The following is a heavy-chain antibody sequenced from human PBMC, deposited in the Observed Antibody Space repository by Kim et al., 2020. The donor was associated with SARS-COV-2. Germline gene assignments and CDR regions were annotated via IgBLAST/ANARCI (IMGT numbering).Heavy chain of an antibody. D-gene: IGHD5-12*01. J-gene: IGHJ4*02. CDR3: ARGRDGYNR. Sequence: GSTNASPALKSRVTISVDTSKNQVSLKLSSVTAADTAVYYCARGRDGYNRWGQGTLVTVSS. V-gene: IGHV4-34*01. CDR2: GST.